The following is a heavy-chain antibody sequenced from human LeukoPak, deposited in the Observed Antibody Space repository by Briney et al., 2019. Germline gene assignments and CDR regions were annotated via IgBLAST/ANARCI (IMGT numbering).Heavy chain of an antibody. CDR1: GFTFSSYA. CDR2: IWYDGSNK. D-gene: IGHD2-15*01. CDR3: ARDRVVVAATEGYYFDY. V-gene: IGHV3-33*01. Sequence: GRSLRLSCAASGFTFSSYAMHWARQAPGKGLEWVAVIWYDGSNKYYADSVKGRFTISRDNSKNTLYLQMNGLRAEDTAVYYCARDRVVVAATEGYYFDYWGQGTLVTVSS. J-gene: IGHJ4*02.